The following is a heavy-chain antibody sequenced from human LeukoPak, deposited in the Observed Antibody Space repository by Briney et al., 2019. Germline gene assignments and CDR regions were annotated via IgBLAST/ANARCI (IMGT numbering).Heavy chain of an antibody. CDR2: IYPRDGST. J-gene: IGHJ4*02. V-gene: IGHV1-46*01. CDR1: GYSFTSNY. Sequence: ASVKVSCKASGYSFTSNYIHWVRQAPGQGLEWMGMIYPRDGSTSYAQKFQGRVTVTRDTSTSTVHMELSGLRSEDTAVYYCTRDQEAFDYWGQGTLVTVSS. CDR3: TRDQEAFDY.